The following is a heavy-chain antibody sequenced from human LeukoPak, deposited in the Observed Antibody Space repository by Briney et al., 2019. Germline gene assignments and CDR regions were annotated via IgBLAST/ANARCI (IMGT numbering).Heavy chain of an antibody. CDR3: ASEPTRESPGY. Sequence: PGRSLRLSCAASGFTFSSYGMHWVRQAPGKGLEWVANIEGEGSEKNYRDSVEGRFTISRDNAKNSLYLHMNSLRAEDTAVYYCASEPTRESPGYWGQGTLVTVSS. V-gene: IGHV3-7*01. CDR1: GFTFSSYG. J-gene: IGHJ4*02. D-gene: IGHD5-12*01. CDR2: IEGEGSEK.